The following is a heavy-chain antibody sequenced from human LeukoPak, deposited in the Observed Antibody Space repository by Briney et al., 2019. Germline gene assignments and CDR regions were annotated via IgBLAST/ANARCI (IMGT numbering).Heavy chain of an antibody. CDR1: GFTVSTNY. J-gene: IGHJ4*02. Sequence: GGSLRLSCAVSGFTVSTNYMTWVRQAPGKGLEWVSVIYTGGTTYYADSVKGRFTISRDNSKNTLYLEMNSLRVEDTAVYYCAKTFGEFWGQGSLVTVSS. CDR3: AKTFGEF. D-gene: IGHD3-10*01. CDR2: IYTGGTT. V-gene: IGHV3-53*01.